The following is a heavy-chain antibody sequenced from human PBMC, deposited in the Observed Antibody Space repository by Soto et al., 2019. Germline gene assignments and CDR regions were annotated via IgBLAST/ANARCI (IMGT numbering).Heavy chain of an antibody. CDR1: GGSISSYY. Sequence: SETLSLTCTVSGGSISSYYWSRIRQPPGKGLEWIGYIYYSGSTNYNPSLKSRVTISVDTSKNQFSLKLSSVTAADTAVYYCARDVSFDYWGQGTLVTVSS. V-gene: IGHV4-59*01. J-gene: IGHJ4*02. CDR2: IYYSGST. CDR3: ARDVSFDY.